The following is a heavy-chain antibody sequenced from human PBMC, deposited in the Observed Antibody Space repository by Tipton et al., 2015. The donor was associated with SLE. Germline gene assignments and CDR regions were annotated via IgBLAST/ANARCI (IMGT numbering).Heavy chain of an antibody. V-gene: IGHV4-61*02. J-gene: IGHJ4*02. CDR3: ARGEGGSYFDY. D-gene: IGHD1-26*01. Sequence: TLSLTCTVSGGSISSGSYYWSWIRQPAGKGLEWIGRIYTSGSTNYNPSLKSRATISVDTSKNQFSLKLSSVTAADTAVYYCARGEGGSYFDYWGQGTLVTVSS. CDR2: IYTSGST. CDR1: GGSISSGSYY.